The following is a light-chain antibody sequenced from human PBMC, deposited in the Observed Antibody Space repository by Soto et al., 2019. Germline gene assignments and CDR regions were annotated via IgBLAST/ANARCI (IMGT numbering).Light chain of an antibody. CDR1: HSITMW. V-gene: IGKV1-5*03. CDR2: KTS. Sequence: DIHMTQSPSTLSASVGDRVTITCRASHSITMWLAWYQQKPGKAPNLLLYKTSSLERGVPSRFSGSGSGTEFTLAISGLQPDDFATYDCQHGTDYSWKFGQGTKVEGK. J-gene: IGKJ1*01. CDR3: QHGTDYSWK.